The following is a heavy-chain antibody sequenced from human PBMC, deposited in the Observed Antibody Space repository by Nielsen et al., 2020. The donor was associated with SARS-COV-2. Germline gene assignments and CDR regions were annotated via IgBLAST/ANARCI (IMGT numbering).Heavy chain of an antibody. CDR3: VRGVPPSGYYGMDV. CDR1: AGSPSRSHW. CDR2: IYHSGST. D-gene: IGHD3-10*01. J-gene: IGHJ6*02. Sequence: LVSLRLSSAVSAGSPSRSHWWSWVLQPPGKGLEWIGEIYHSGSTNYNPSLKSRVTISVDKSKNQFSLKLSSVTAADTAVYYCVRGVPPSGYYGMDVWGQGTTVTVSS. V-gene: IGHV4-4*03.